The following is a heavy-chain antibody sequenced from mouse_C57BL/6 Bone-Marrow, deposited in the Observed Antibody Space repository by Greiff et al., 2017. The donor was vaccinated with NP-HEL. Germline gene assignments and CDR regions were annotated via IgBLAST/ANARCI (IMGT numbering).Heavy chain of an antibody. J-gene: IGHJ2*01. CDR1: GYAFSSYW. D-gene: IGHD2-2*01. Sequence: QVQLQQSGAELVKPGASVKISCKASGYAFSSYWMNWVKQRPGKGLEWIGQIYPGDGDTNYNGKFKGKATLTADKSSSTAYMQLCRLTSEDSAVYFCAKRSSTMVTAGYFDYWGQGTTLTVSS. V-gene: IGHV1-80*01. CDR3: AKRSSTMVTAGYFDY. CDR2: IYPGDGDT.